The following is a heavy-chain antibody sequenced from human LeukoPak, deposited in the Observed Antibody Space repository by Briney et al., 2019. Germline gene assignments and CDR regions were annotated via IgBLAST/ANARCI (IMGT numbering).Heavy chain of an antibody. CDR3: ARDIYRAAAKYYFDY. J-gene: IGHJ4*02. D-gene: IGHD6-13*01. CDR1: GFTFSSYA. Sequence: PGGSLRLSCAASGFTFSSYAMNWVRQAPGKGLEWVSGLSGNGGNQYYADSVKGRFTISRDNSKNTLFLQMNSLRAEDTAIYYCARDIYRAAAKYYFDYWGQGTLVTVSS. V-gene: IGHV3-23*01. CDR2: LSGNGGNQ.